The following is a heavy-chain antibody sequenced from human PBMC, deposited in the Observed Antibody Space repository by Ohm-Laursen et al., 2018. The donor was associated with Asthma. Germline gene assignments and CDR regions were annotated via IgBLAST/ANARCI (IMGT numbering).Heavy chain of an antibody. CDR1: GFTFSSYA. V-gene: IGHV3-23*01. CDR3: ARETATGSQNIHYYDLDV. J-gene: IGHJ6*02. D-gene: IGHD2-15*01. Sequence: SLRLSCAASGFTFSSYAMSWVRQAPGKGLECVSAIIGSGADTYYADSVKGRFTISRGNSKNTLYLQMNTLRAEDTAVYYCARETATGSQNIHYYDLDVWGQGTTVIVSS. CDR2: IIGSGADT.